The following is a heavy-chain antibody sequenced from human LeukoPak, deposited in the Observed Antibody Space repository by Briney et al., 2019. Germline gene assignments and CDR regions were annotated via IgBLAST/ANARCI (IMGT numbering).Heavy chain of an antibody. J-gene: IGHJ4*02. CDR2: IWYDGSNK. D-gene: IGHD3-22*01. CDR3: AKDTYYDSSGPPRGY. Sequence: PGRSLRLSCAASGFTFSSYGMHWVRQAPGKGLEWVAVIWYDGSNKYYADSVKGRFTISRDNSKNTLYLQMNSLRAEDTAVYYCAKDTYYDSSGPPRGYWGQGTLVTVSS. V-gene: IGHV3-33*06. CDR1: GFTFSSYG.